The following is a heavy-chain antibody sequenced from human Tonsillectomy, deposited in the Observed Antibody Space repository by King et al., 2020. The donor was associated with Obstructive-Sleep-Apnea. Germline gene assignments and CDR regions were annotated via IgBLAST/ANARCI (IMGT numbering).Heavy chain of an antibody. D-gene: IGHD2-2*01. CDR3: ARVYRGVVVPAV. Sequence: VQLVESGGGLVQPGGSLRLSCAASGFTFSSYSMNWVRQAPGKGLEWVSYISSSSSTIYYADSVKGRFTISRDNAKNSLYLQMNSLRAEDTAVYYCARVYRGVVVPAVWGQRTLVTVSS. CDR1: GFTFSSYS. J-gene: IGHJ4*02. CDR2: ISSSSSTI. V-gene: IGHV3-48*04.